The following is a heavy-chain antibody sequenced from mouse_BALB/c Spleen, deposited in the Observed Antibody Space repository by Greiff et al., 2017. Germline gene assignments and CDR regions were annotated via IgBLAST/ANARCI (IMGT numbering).Heavy chain of an antibody. Sequence: VQLQQSGPELVKPGASVKMSCKASGYTFTDYYTKWVKQSNGKSLEWIGDINPNNGDTFYNQKFKGKATLTVDKSSSTAYMQLNSLTSEDSAVYYCARSRTATEAMDYWGQGTSVTVSS. V-gene: IGHV1-26*01. CDR2: INPNNGDT. CDR1: GYTFTDYY. D-gene: IGHD1-2*01. J-gene: IGHJ4*01. CDR3: ARSRTATEAMDY.